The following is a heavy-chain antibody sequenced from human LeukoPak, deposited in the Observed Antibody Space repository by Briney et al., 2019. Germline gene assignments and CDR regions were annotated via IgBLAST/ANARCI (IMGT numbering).Heavy chain of an antibody. CDR2: ISTSGSTK. J-gene: IGHJ4*02. V-gene: IGHV3-48*03. D-gene: IGHD3-10*01. CDR1: GFSFSNYE. Sequence: GGSLGLSCAASGFSFSNYEMNWVRQAPGKGLEWVSYISTSGSTKYYADSVKGRFTISRDNAKNSLYLQMNSLRAEDTAIYYCARDGGGSGGYYPSYFDYWGQGTLVTVSS. CDR3: ARDGGGSGGYYPSYFDY.